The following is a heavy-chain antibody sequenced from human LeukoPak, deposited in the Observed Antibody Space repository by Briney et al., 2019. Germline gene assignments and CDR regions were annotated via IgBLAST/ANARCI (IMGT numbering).Heavy chain of an antibody. CDR2: ISGSGGNT. V-gene: IGHV3-23*01. Sequence: GGSLRLSCAASGFTFSSYAMSWVPRAPGKGLECVSVISGSGGNTYYADSVKGRFTISRDNSKNTLYLQMNSLGAEDTAVYYCAKEKPKWLSAVDYWGQGTLVTVSS. CDR1: GFTFSSYA. D-gene: IGHD3-22*01. J-gene: IGHJ4*02. CDR3: AKEKPKWLSAVDY.